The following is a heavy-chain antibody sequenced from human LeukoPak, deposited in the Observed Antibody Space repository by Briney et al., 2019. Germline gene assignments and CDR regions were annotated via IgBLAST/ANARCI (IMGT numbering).Heavy chain of an antibody. CDR2: ITGTGGNA. V-gene: IGHV3-23*01. Sequence: GGSLRLSCAGSGFTFNTYAMSWVRQAPGKGLQWVSAITGTGGNAYYADSVKGRFTISRDNSKNTLYLQMDSLRADDTAVYFCAKRLHDCGDYYYMDVWGKGTTVTVSS. CDR3: AKRLHDCGDYYYMDV. J-gene: IGHJ6*03. D-gene: IGHD4-17*01. CDR1: GFTFNTYA.